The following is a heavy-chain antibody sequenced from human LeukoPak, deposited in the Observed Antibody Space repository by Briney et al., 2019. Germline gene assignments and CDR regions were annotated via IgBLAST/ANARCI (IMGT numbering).Heavy chain of an antibody. CDR1: GFTFSSYW. Sequence: QSGGSLRLSCAASGFTFSSYWMSWVRQAPGKGLEWVANIKQDGSEKYYVDSVKGRFTISRDNAKNSLYLQMNSLRAEDTAVYYCARAQLHGPNDYGDYYFDYWGQGTLVTVSS. D-gene: IGHD4-17*01. J-gene: IGHJ4*02. CDR2: IKQDGSEK. V-gene: IGHV3-7*01. CDR3: ARAQLHGPNDYGDYYFDY.